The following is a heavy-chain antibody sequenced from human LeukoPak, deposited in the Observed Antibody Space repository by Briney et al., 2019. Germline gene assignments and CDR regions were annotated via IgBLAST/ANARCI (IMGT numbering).Heavy chain of an antibody. CDR2: ISYSGRT. V-gene: IGHV4-59*01. D-gene: IGHD2-2*01. CDR3: ARGQRYCSSTTCPIDY. Sequence: PSETLSLTCTVSGGSISNYYWNWIRKPPGKGLEWIGYISYSGRTNYNPSLKSRVTISVDTSKNQFSLKLRSVTAADTAVYYCARGQRYCSSTTCPIDYWGQGTLVTVSS. J-gene: IGHJ4*02. CDR1: GGSISNYY.